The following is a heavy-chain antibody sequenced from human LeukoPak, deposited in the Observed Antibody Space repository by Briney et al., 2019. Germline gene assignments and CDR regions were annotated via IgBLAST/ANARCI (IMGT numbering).Heavy chain of an antibody. CDR1: GFTFSSYG. J-gene: IGHJ3*02. D-gene: IGHD2-15*01. CDR3: AKVRCSGGSCYSLDDAFDI. Sequence: GGSLRLSCAASGFTFSSYGMHWVRQAPGKGLEWVAFIRYDGSNKYCADSVKGRFTISRDNSKNTLYLQMNSLRAEDTAVYYCAKVRCSGGSCYSLDDAFDIWGQGTMVTVSS. V-gene: IGHV3-30*02. CDR2: IRYDGSNK.